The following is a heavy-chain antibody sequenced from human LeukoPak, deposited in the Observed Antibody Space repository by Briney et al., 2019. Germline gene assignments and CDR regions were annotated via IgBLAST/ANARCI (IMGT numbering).Heavy chain of an antibody. V-gene: IGHV3-7*01. J-gene: IGHJ4*02. Sequence: PGGSLRLSCAASGFTFSSYWMSWVRQAPGKGLEWVANIKQDGSEKYYVDSVKGRFTISRDNAKNSLYLQMNSLRAEDTAVYYCARDDYAWGNYRLFDYWGQGTLVTVSS. D-gene: IGHD3-16*02. CDR3: ARDDYAWGNYRLFDY. CDR2: IKQDGSEK. CDR1: GFTFSSYW.